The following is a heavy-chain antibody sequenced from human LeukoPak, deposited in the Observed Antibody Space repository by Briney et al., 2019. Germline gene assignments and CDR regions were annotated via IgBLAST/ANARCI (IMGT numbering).Heavy chain of an antibody. CDR3: ARVSSSWYQDWYFDL. CDR1: GGSIRSSKW. D-gene: IGHD6-13*01. CDR2: VSRSGDT. J-gene: IGHJ2*01. V-gene: IGHV4-4*02. Sequence: SETLSLTCAVYGGSIRSSKWWSWVRPPPGKGLEWIGEVSRSGDTNYSPSLKSRVTMSVDMSKNQFSLKLSSMIAADTAVYYCARVSSSWYQDWYFDLWGRGTLVTVPS.